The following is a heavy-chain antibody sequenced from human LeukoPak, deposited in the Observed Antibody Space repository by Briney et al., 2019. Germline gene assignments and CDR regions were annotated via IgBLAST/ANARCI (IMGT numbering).Heavy chain of an antibody. J-gene: IGHJ4*02. CDR1: GFIVSSNS. CDR2: IYSGGNT. CDR3: ARRAGEYSHPYDY. Sequence: GGSLRLSCTVSGFIVSSNSMSWVRQAPGKGLEWVSFIYSGGNTHYSDSVKGRFTISRDNSKNTLYLQMNSLRAEDTAVYYCARRAGEYSHPYDYWGQGTLVTVSS. V-gene: IGHV3-53*01. D-gene: IGHD4-17*01.